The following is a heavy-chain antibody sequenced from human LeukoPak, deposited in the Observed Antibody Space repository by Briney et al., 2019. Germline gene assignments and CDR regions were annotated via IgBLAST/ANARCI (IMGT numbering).Heavy chain of an antibody. CDR3: ARGGSSNAVPGRYYMDV. Sequence: PGGSLRLSCAASGFTFSSYGMHWVRQAPGKGLEWVAFIRYDGSNKYYADSVKGRFTISRDNSKNTLYFQMKTLRAEDTAVYYCARGGSSNAVPGRYYMDVWGKGTMVTVSS. CDR1: GFTFSSYG. D-gene: IGHD3-10*01. CDR2: IRYDGSNK. J-gene: IGHJ6*03. V-gene: IGHV3-30*02.